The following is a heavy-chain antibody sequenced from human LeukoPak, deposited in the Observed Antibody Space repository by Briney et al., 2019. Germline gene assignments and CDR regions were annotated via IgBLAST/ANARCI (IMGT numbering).Heavy chain of an antibody. V-gene: IGHV3-64*01. Sequence: GGSLRLSCTASGFSFSSYAMHWVRQAPGKGLEFVSAISSSGDYTYYANSVKGRFTVSRDNSKSTLHLQMGSLRAEDMAVYYCARDQGYDNSGYNFFDYWGQGTLVTASS. D-gene: IGHD3-22*01. J-gene: IGHJ4*02. CDR3: ARDQGYDNSGYNFFDY. CDR1: GFSFSSYA. CDR2: ISSSGDYT.